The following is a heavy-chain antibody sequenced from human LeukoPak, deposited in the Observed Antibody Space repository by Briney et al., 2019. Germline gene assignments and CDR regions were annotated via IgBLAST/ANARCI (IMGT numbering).Heavy chain of an antibody. V-gene: IGHV3-21*01. CDR3: AREADSSSEIVGWVSYYYYYMDV. Sequence: PGGSLRLSCAACGFTFSSYSMNWVRQAPGKGLEWVSSISSSSSYIYYADSVKGRFTISRDNAKNSLYLQMNSLRAEDTAVYYCAREADSSSEIVGWVSYYYYYMDVWGKGTTVTVSS. CDR2: ISSSSSYI. J-gene: IGHJ6*03. CDR1: GFTFSSYS. D-gene: IGHD6-6*01.